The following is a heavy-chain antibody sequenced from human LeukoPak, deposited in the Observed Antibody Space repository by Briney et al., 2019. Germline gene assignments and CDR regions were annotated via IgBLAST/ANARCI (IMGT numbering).Heavy chain of an antibody. CDR2: ISYDGKNK. CDR1: GFTFSRYG. Sequence: GGSLRLSCAASGFTFSRYGMHWVRQAPGKGLEWVAVISYDGKNKYYADSVKGRFTISRDNSKNTLYLQMNSLRAEDTAVYYCASHWAQQVVSDYWGQGTLVTVSS. V-gene: IGHV3-30*03. D-gene: IGHD6-13*01. J-gene: IGHJ4*02. CDR3: ASHWAQQVVSDY.